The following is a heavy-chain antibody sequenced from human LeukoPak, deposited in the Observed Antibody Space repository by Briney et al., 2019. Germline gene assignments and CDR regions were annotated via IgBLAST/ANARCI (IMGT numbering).Heavy chain of an antibody. D-gene: IGHD6-6*01. V-gene: IGHV1-2*02. CDR1: GYTFTGYY. CDR3: ARAGGEYTSSSLDS. Sequence: ASVKVSCKASGYTFTGYYMHWVRQAPGQGLEWMGWINPNSGGTNYAQKFQGRVTMTRDTSISTAYMELRSLRSDDTAVYYCARAGGEYTSSSLDSWGQGTLVTVSS. CDR2: INPNSGGT. J-gene: IGHJ4*02.